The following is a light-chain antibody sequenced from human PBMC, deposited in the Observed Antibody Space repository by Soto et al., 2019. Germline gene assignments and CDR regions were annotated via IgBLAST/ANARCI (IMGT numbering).Light chain of an antibody. Sequence: TVLTQFPGSLSLSPGGRATLSCRASQSISNNYLAWYQQKPGQAPRLLIYGTSNRASSIPDRFSGSGSWTDFTLTISRLETEDFAVYFCQHYGSSSSWTVGQGTKVEVK. J-gene: IGKJ1*01. CDR3: QHYGSSSSWT. CDR1: QSISNNY. V-gene: IGKV3-20*01. CDR2: GTS.